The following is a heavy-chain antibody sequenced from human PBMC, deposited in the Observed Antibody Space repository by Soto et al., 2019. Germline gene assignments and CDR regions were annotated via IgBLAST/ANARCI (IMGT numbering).Heavy chain of an antibody. J-gene: IGHJ4*02. CDR1: GFNVGAFA. Sequence: PXVSLRLSCAASGFNVGAFAVNWVRQAPGKGLEWVSGISVSDAFIYYADSVRGRFSISRDASENILYLQMNSLRVDDTALYHCTRETVAGITGLDYWGPGTLVTVSS. CDR2: ISVSDAFI. CDR3: TRETVAGITGLDY. V-gene: IGHV3-23*01. D-gene: IGHD1-20*01.